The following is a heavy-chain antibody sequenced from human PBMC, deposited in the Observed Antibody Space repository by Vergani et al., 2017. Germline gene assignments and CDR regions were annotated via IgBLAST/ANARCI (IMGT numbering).Heavy chain of an antibody. J-gene: IGHJ6*03. V-gene: IGHV3-21*01. CDR3: ARDGGSGRRYYYYMDV. Sequence: VQLVESGGGLVKPGGSLRLSCAASGFTFSSYSMNWVRQAPGKGLEWVSTISSSSSYIYYAGSVKGRFTISRDNAKNSLYLQMNSLRAEDTAVYYCARDGGSGRRYYYYMDVWGKGP. D-gene: IGHD3-10*01. CDR2: ISSSSSYI. CDR1: GFTFSSYS.